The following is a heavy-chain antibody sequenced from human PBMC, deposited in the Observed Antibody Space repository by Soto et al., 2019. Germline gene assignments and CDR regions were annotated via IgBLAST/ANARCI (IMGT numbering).Heavy chain of an antibody. D-gene: IGHD6-19*01. CDR1: GFTFSSYS. CDR2: ISYDGSNK. J-gene: IGHJ6*02. Sequence: PGGSLRLSCAASGFTFSSYSMHWVRQAPGKGLEWVAVISYDGSNKYYADSVKGRFTISRDNSKNTLYLQMNSLRAEDTAVYYCARDQSSGWHSYYYGMDVWGQGTTVTVSS. CDR3: ARDQSSGWHSYYYGMDV. V-gene: IGHV3-30-3*01.